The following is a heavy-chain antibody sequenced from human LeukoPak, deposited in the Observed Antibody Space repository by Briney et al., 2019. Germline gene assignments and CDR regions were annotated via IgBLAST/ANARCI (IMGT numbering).Heavy chain of an antibody. Sequence: GGSLRLSCAASGFTFSSYAMHWVRQAPGKGLEWVAVISYDGSNKYYADSVKGRFTISRENSKNTLYLQMNSLRAEDTAVYYCAKFTGFGELFDYWGQGTLVTVSS. CDR1: GFTFSSYA. J-gene: IGHJ4*02. CDR3: AKFTGFGELFDY. V-gene: IGHV3-30*04. CDR2: ISYDGSNK. D-gene: IGHD3-10*01.